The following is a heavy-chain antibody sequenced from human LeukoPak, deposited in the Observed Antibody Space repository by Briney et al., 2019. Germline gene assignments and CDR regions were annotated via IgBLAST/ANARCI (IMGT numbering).Heavy chain of an antibody. V-gene: IGHV5-10-1*01. CDR1: VYSFTSYC. CDR2: IDPSDSYT. CDR3: ARLGWFGEFV. Sequence: GQTLNLSCTGSVYSFTSYCISWVRRMPGRGLEWMGRIDPSDSYTNYSPSFQGPVTISPDKSISTAYLQWSRLKAPDTAMYYCARLGWFGEFVWGKGTTVTVSS. J-gene: IGHJ6*04. D-gene: IGHD3-10*01.